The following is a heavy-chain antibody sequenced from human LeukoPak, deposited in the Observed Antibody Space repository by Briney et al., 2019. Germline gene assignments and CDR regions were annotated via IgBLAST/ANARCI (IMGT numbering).Heavy chain of an antibody. Sequence: GGSLRLSCAASGFTFTSYGISWVRQAPGQGLEWMGWISAYNGNTNYAQKLQGRVTMTTDTSTSTAYMELRSLRSDDTAVYYCARRDSSSWYFWFDPWGQGTLVTVSS. V-gene: IGHV1-18*01. CDR3: ARRDSSSWYFWFDP. J-gene: IGHJ5*02. D-gene: IGHD6-13*01. CDR1: GFTFTSYG. CDR2: ISAYNGNT.